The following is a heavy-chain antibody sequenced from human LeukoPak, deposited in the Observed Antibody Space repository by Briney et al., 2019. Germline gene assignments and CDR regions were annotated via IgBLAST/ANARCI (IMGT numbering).Heavy chain of an antibody. CDR2: TNSGGTST. D-gene: IGHD2-8*01. CDR3: AKQSYARFLGE. CDR1: GFPFSDFS. J-gene: IGHJ4*02. Sequence: GGSLRLSCATSGFPFSDFSMSWVRQAPGKGLEWISTTNSGGTSTYNAESVKGRFTISRDNSKNTLYLQMSSLRVEDTAVYYCAKQSYARFLGEGGPGTLVSVSS. V-gene: IGHV3-23*01.